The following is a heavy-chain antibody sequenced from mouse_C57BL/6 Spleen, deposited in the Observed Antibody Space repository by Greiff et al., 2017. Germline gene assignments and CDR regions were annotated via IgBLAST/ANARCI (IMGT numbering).Heavy chain of an antibody. Sequence: QVQLKQPGAELVKPGASVKLSCKASGYTFTSYWMHWVKQRPGQGLEWIGMIHPNSGSTNYNEKFKSKATLTVDKSSSTAYMQLSSLTSEDSAVYYCANGGPYDGYDYWGQGTTLTVSS. J-gene: IGHJ2*01. CDR3: ANGGPYDGYDY. D-gene: IGHD2-3*01. V-gene: IGHV1-64*01. CDR1: GYTFTSYW. CDR2: IHPNSGST.